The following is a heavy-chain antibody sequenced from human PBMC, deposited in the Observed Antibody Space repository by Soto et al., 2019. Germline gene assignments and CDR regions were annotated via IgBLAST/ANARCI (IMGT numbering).Heavy chain of an antibody. D-gene: IGHD6-6*01. Sequence: QVQLQESGPGLVKPSQTLSLTCTVSGGSISSGDYYWRWIRQPPGKGLEWIGYIYYSGSTYYNPSLKSRVTISVDTSKTKFSLKLSSVTAADTAVYYCARDWGYSSSFGFGNWFDPWGQGTLVTVSS. CDR3: ARDWGYSSSFGFGNWFDP. CDR2: IYYSGST. CDR1: GGSISSGDYY. V-gene: IGHV4-30-4*01. J-gene: IGHJ5*02.